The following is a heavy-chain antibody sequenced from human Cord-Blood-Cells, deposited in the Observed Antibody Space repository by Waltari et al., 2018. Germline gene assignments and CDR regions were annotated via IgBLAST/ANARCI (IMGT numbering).Heavy chain of an antibody. V-gene: IGHV3-7*01. Sequence: EVQLVESGGGLVQPGGSLRLSCAASGFTFSSSWMSWVRQAPGKGLEWVANIKQDGSEKYYVDSVKGRFTISRDNAKNSLYLQMNSLRAEDTAVYYCARESLVYYFDYWGQGTLVTVSS. CDR3: ARESLVYYFDY. D-gene: IGHD3-16*01. J-gene: IGHJ4*02. CDR2: IKQDGSEK. CDR1: GFTFSSSW.